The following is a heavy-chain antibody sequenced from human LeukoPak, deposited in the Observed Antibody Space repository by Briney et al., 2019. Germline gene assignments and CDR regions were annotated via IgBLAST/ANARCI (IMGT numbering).Heavy chain of an antibody. CDR3: ARVPIVATIEKSYYFDY. V-gene: IGHV1-8*01. CDR2: MNPNSGNT. CDR1: GYTFTSYD. Sequence: ASVKVSCKASGYTFTSYDINWVRQATGQGLEWMGWMNPNSGNTGYAQKFQGRVTMTRNTSISTAYMELSSLRSEDTAVYYCARVPIVATIEKSYYFDYWDQGTLVTVSS. D-gene: IGHD5-12*01. J-gene: IGHJ4*02.